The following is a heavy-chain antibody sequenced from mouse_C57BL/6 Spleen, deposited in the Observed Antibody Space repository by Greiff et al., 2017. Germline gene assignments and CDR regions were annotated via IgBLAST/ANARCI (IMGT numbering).Heavy chain of an antibody. Sequence: EVQLLESGPGLVKPSQSLSLTCSVTGYSITSGYYWNWIRQFPGNKLEWMGYISYDGSNNYNPSLKNRISITRDTSKNQFFLKLNSVTTEDTATYYCAREDGSSSYWYFDVWGTGTTVTVSS. CDR1: GYSITSGYY. D-gene: IGHD1-1*01. CDR2: ISYDGSN. CDR3: AREDGSSSYWYFDV. J-gene: IGHJ1*03. V-gene: IGHV3-6*01.